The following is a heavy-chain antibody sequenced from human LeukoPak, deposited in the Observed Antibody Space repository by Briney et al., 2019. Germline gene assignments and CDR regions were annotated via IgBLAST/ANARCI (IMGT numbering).Heavy chain of an antibody. CDR3: ARVVRFDYYGSGSSLDV. CDR1: GFTFRSYG. D-gene: IGHD3-10*01. CDR2: ISYDGSNK. J-gene: IGHJ6*02. Sequence: PGGSLRLSCAASGFTFRSYGMHWVRQAPAKGLEWVAVISYDGSNKYYADSVKGRFTISRDNSKNTLYLQLNSLRVEDTAVYYCARVVRFDYYGSGSSLDVRGQVTTVTVSS. V-gene: IGHV3-33*05.